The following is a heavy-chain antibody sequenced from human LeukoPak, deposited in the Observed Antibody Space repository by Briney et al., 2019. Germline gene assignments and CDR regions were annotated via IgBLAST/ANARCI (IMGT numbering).Heavy chain of an antibody. V-gene: IGHV4-4*07. Sequence: SETLSLTCTVSGGSISSYYWSWIRQPAGKGLEWIGRIYTSGSTNYNPSLKSRVTISVDTSKNQFSLKLSSVTAADTAVYYCARGDILTGYYDAFDIWGQGTMVTVSS. J-gene: IGHJ3*02. CDR3: ARGDILTGYYDAFDI. CDR2: IYTSGST. D-gene: IGHD3-9*01. CDR1: GGSISSYY.